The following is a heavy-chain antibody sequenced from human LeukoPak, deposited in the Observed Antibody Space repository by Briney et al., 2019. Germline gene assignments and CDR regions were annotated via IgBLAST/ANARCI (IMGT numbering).Heavy chain of an antibody. CDR3: ARLANCGGDCSGWFDP. V-gene: IGHV1-69*02. J-gene: IGHJ5*02. CDR2: IIPILGIA. CDR1: GYTFTSSY. D-gene: IGHD2-21*02. Sequence: SVKVSCKTSGYTFTSSYMHWVRQAPGHGLEWMGRIIPILGIANYAQKFQGRVTITADKSTSTAYMELSSLRSEDTAVYYCARLANCGGDCSGWFDPWGQGTLVTVSS.